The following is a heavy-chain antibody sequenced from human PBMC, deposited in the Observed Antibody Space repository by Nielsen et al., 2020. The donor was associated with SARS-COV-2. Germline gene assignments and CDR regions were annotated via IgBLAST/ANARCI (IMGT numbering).Heavy chain of an antibody. Sequence: SETLSLTCAVHGGSFSGYYWSWIRQPPGKGLEWIGEINHSGSTNYNPSLKSRVTISVDTSKNQFSLKLSSVTAADTAVYYCARDWYYGSGSYCLDYWGQGTLVTVSS. CDR1: GGSFSGYY. V-gene: IGHV4-34*01. CDR3: ARDWYYGSGSYCLDY. J-gene: IGHJ4*02. D-gene: IGHD3-10*01. CDR2: INHSGST.